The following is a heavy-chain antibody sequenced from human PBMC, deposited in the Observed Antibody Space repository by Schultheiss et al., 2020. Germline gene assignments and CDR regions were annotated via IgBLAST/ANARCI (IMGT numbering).Heavy chain of an antibody. CDR3: ARDASGSGWFPPASNWFDP. V-gene: IGHV1-18*01. J-gene: IGHJ5*02. CDR2: ISAYNGNT. CDR1: GYTFTSYG. D-gene: IGHD6-19*01. Sequence: ASVKVSCEASGYTFTSYGISWVRQAPGQGLEWMGWISAYNGNTNYAQKLQGRVTMTTDTSTSTAYMELRSLRSDDTAVYYCARDASGSGWFPPASNWFDPWGQGTLVTVSS.